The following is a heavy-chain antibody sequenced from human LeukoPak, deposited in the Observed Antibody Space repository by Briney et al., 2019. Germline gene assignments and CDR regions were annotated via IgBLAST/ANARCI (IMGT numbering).Heavy chain of an antibody. D-gene: IGHD4-23*01. Sequence: GGSLRLSCAASGFTFSSYSMNWVRQAPGKGLEWVSSISSSSSYIYYADSVKGRFTISRDNAKNSLYLQMNSLRAEDTAVYYCAREVYGGNRRGDAFDIWGQGTMVTVSS. CDR2: ISSSSSYI. CDR1: GFTFSSYS. J-gene: IGHJ3*02. CDR3: AREVYGGNRRGDAFDI. V-gene: IGHV3-21*01.